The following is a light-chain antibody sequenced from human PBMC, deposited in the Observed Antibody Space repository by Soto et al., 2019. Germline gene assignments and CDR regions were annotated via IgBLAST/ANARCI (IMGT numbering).Light chain of an antibody. CDR3: QHLNDYRYT. Sequence: DIQLTQSPSFLSASVGDRVTITCRASQAISSSLAWYQHNPWKAPKLLIYAASTLQNGVPSSFSGSGSGTEFSLTISSLQPEEFATYYCQHLNDYRYTFGQGTKVEIK. CDR1: QAISSS. CDR2: AAS. V-gene: IGKV1-9*01. J-gene: IGKJ2*01.